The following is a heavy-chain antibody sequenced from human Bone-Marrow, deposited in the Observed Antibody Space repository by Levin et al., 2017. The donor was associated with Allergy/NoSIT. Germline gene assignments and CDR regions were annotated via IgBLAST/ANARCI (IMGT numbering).Heavy chain of an antibody. V-gene: IGHV5-51*01. D-gene: IGHD6-19*01. CDR3: ARQGGSLAGNYDS. J-gene: IGHJ4*02. CDR2: IYPGDSDI. Sequence: GGSLRLSCKASGYNFANYWIAWVRQMPGKGLEWMGIIYPGDSDIRYSPSFQGQVTISVDKSISTAYLQWSSLKASDTAKYYCARQGGSLAGNYDSWGQGTLLTVSS. CDR1: GYNFANYW.